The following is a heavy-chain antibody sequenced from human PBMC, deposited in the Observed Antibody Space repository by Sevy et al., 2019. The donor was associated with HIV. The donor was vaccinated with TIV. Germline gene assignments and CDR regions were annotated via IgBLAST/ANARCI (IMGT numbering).Heavy chain of an antibody. CDR3: ARDIRTYDYVWGSYRFDY. CDR1: GYTFSSYG. J-gene: IGHJ4*02. D-gene: IGHD3-16*02. V-gene: IGHV1-18*04. CDR2: ISAYNGNT. Sequence: ASVKVSCKASGYTFSSYGISWVRQAPGQGLEWMGWISAYNGNTNYAQKFQGRITMITDTSTSTAYMELRGLRSDDTAVYHCARDIRTYDYVWGSYRFDYWGQGTLVTVSS.